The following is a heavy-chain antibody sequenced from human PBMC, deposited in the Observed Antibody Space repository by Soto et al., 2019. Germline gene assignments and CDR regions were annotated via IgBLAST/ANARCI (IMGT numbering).Heavy chain of an antibody. V-gene: IGHV1-18*01. CDR3: ARVPEFSYGPHPEVDNWFDP. Sequence: GASVKVSCKASGYTFTSYGISWVRQAPGQGLEWMGWISAYNGNTNYAQKLQGRVTMTTDTSTSTAYMELRSLRSDDTAVYYCARVPEFSYGPHPEVDNWFDPWGQGTLVTVSS. CDR1: GYTFTSYG. CDR2: ISAYNGNT. J-gene: IGHJ5*02. D-gene: IGHD5-18*01.